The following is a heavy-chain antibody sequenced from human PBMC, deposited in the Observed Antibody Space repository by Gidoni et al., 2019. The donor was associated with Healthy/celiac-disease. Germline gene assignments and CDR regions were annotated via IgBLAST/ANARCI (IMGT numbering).Heavy chain of an antibody. CDR3: AREGGIAVAGNDY. V-gene: IGHV4-39*01. Sequence: QLQLQESGPGLVKPSETLSLTCTVSGGSISSSSYYWGWIRQPPGKGLEWIGSIYYSGSTYYNPSLKSRVTISVDTSKNQFSLKLSSVTAADTAVYYCAREGGIAVAGNDYWGQGTLVTVSS. CDR1: GGSISSSSYY. J-gene: IGHJ4*02. D-gene: IGHD6-19*01. CDR2: IYYSGST.